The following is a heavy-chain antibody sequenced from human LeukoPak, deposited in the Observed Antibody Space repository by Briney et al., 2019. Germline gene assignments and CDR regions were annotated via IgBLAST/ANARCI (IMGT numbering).Heavy chain of an antibody. CDR1: GGSISSYY. J-gene: IGHJ4*02. D-gene: IGHD6-13*01. CDR3: ARDGIAAAGGFDY. CDR2: IYYSGST. Sequence: SEALSLTCTVSGGSISSYYWSWIRQPPGKGLEWIGYIYYSGSTNYNPSLKSRVTISVDTSKNQFSLKLSSVTAADTAVYYCARDGIAAAGGFDYWGQGTLVTVSS. V-gene: IGHV4-59*01.